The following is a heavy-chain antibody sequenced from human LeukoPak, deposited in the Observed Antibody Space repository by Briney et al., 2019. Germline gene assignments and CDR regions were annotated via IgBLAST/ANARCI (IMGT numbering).Heavy chain of an antibody. CDR3: ARQREAVADRLVYFDY. Sequence: SETLSLTCTVSGGSISSSSYYWGWIRQPPGKGLEWIVSIYYSGSTYYNPSLKSRVTISVDTSKNQFSLKLSSVTAADTAVYYCARQREAVADRLVYFDYWGQGTLVTVSS. D-gene: IGHD6-19*01. CDR2: IYYSGST. J-gene: IGHJ4*02. CDR1: GGSISSSSYY. V-gene: IGHV4-39*01.